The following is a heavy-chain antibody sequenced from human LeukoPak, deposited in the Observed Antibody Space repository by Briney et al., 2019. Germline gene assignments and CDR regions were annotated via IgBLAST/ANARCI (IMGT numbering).Heavy chain of an antibody. D-gene: IGHD3-22*01. Sequence: SVKVSCKASGGTFSSYAISWVRQAPGQGLEWMGGIIPIFGTANYAQKFQGRVTITADESTSTAYMELSSLRSEDTAVYYCARSGYYDSTNDAFDIWGQGTMVTVSS. J-gene: IGHJ3*02. CDR3: ARSGYYDSTNDAFDI. CDR2: IIPIFGTA. V-gene: IGHV1-69*13. CDR1: GGTFSSYA.